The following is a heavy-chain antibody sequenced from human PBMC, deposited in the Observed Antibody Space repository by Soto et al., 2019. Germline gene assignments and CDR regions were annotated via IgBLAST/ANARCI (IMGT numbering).Heavy chain of an antibody. CDR2: ISSSSSYI. J-gene: IGHJ4*02. CDR3: AARFHY. V-gene: IGHV3-21*01. Sequence: GSLLPSCSASGFTFSSSSMNRVRKAAGKGLEWVSSISSSSSYIYYADSVKGRFTISRDNAKNSLYRQMNSLRAEDTAVDSCAARFHYWGQGTPVTVSS. CDR1: GFTFSSSS.